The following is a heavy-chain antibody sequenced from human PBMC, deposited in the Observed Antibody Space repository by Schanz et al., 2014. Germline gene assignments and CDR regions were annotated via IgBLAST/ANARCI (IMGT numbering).Heavy chain of an antibody. J-gene: IGHJ3*02. V-gene: IGHV1-3*04. CDR1: EYSFTSYS. CDR2: INTANGNA. Sequence: QVHLVQSGAEVKRPGASVKVSCKASEYSFTSYSMHWVRQAPGQGLEWVGWINTANGNAKYSANFQARVTITRDTSATTAYMELTNLRSEDTAVYYCARDLPYCDGGKCYSDGFDIWGQGTLVTISS. CDR3: ARDLPYCDGGKCYSDGFDI. D-gene: IGHD2-21*01.